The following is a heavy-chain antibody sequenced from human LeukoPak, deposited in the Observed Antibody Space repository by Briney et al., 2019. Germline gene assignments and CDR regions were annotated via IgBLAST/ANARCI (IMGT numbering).Heavy chain of an antibody. V-gene: IGHV3-30*04. Sequence: GRSLRLSCGASGFMFSSFSMHWVRQTPAKGLEWVAFMSFDGSNKYYADSVKGRFTVSRDNSQNTLYLQMNSPRTEDTALYYCARDSWDILTGYYSHYLDYWGRGTLVTVSS. CDR3: ARDSWDILTGYYSHYLDY. CDR1: GFMFSSFS. CDR2: MSFDGSNK. J-gene: IGHJ4*02. D-gene: IGHD3-9*01.